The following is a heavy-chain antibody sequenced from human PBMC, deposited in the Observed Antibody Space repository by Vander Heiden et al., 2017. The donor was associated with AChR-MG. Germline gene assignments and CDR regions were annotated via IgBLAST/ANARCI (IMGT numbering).Heavy chain of an antibody. CDR2: IIPIFGTA. V-gene: IGHV1-69*01. CDR1: GGTFSSYA. CDR3: ARGRGRANWGSGGWFDP. J-gene: IGHJ5*02. Sequence: QVQLVQSGAEVKKPGSSVKVPCKASGGTFSSYAITWVRQAPGQGLEWMGGIIPIFGTANYAQKFQGRVTITADESTSTAYMELSSLRSEDTAVYYCARGRGRANWGSGGWFDPWGQGTLVTVSS. D-gene: IGHD7-27*01.